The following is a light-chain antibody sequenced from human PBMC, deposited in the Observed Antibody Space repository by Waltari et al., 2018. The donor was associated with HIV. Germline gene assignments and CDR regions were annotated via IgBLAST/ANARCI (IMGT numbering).Light chain of an antibody. J-gene: IGKJ2*01. V-gene: IGKV1-39*01. CDR1: QSISSY. CDR2: AAS. Sequence: DIQMTQSPSSLSASVGDRVTITCRASQSISSYLNWYQQKPGKAPKLLIYAASSLQSGVPSRFSGSGSGTDFTLTISSLQPEDFATYYCQQSYHPLRKVFGQGTKLEIK. CDR3: QQSYHPLRKV.